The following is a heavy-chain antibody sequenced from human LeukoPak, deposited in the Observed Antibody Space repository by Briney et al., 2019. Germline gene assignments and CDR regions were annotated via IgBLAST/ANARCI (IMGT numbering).Heavy chain of an antibody. D-gene: IGHD6-13*01. V-gene: IGHV3-48*04. J-gene: IGHJ4*02. Sequence: GGSLRLSCAASGFTFSSYSMNWVRQAPGKGLEWVSYISSSSSTIYYADSVKGRFTISRDNAKNSLYLQMNSLRAEDTAVYYCAREGQQLVRRGFDYWGQGTLVTVSS. CDR3: AREGQQLVRRGFDY. CDR2: ISSSSSTI. CDR1: GFTFSSYS.